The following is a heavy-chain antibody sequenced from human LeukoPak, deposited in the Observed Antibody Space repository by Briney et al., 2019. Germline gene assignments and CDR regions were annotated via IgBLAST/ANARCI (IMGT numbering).Heavy chain of an antibody. Sequence: GESLKISCAASGFTFSSYAMSWVRQAPGKGLEWVSAISGSGGSTYYADSVKGRLTISRDNSKNTLYLQMNSLRAEDTAVYYCAKAKYYFDYWGQGTLVTVSS. V-gene: IGHV3-23*01. CDR1: GFTFSSYA. J-gene: IGHJ4*02. CDR2: ISGSGGST. CDR3: AKAKYYFDY.